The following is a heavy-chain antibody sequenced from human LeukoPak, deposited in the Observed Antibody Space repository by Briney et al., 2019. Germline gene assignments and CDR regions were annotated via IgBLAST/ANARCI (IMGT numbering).Heavy chain of an antibody. CDR2: INSDGSST. Sequence: GGSLRLSCAASGFTFSGYWMHWVRQAPGKGLVWVSRINSDGSSTSYADSVKGRFTISRDNAKNTLYLQMNSLRAEDTAVYYCARDGYNRAFDIWGQGTMVTVSS. J-gene: IGHJ3*02. D-gene: IGHD5-12*01. V-gene: IGHV3-74*01. CDR1: GFTFSGYW. CDR3: ARDGYNRAFDI.